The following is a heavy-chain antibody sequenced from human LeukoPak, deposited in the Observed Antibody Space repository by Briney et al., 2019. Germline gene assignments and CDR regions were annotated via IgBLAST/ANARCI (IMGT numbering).Heavy chain of an antibody. Sequence: PSETLSLTCAVYGGSFSGYYWSWIRQPPGKGLEWIGEINHSGSTNYNPSLKSRVTISVDTSKNQFSLKLSSMTAADTAVYYCARGMVRGVISNWFDPWGQGTLVTVSS. CDR1: GGSFSGYY. D-gene: IGHD3-10*01. CDR3: ARGMVRGVISNWFDP. V-gene: IGHV4-34*01. J-gene: IGHJ5*02. CDR2: INHSGST.